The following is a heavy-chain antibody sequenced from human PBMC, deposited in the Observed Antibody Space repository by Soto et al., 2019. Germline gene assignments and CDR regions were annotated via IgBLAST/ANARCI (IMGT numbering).Heavy chain of an antibody. CDR3: ARVDPQDYYDSSGYFDY. Sequence: LSLTCTVSGGSISSGGYYWSWIRQHPGKGLEWIGYIYYSGSTYYNPSLKSRVTISVDTSKNQFSLKLSSVTAADTAVYYCARVDPQDYYDSSGYFDYWGQGTLVTVSS. V-gene: IGHV4-31*03. D-gene: IGHD3-22*01. J-gene: IGHJ4*02. CDR2: IYYSGST. CDR1: GGSISSGGYY.